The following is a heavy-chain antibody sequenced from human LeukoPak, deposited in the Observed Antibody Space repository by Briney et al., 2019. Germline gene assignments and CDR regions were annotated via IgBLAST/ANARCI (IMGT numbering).Heavy chain of an antibody. V-gene: IGHV4-59*08. CDR2: IYDSGDT. Sequence: SETLSLTCTVSGGSISSYYWTWIRQPPGKGLEWIGYIYDSGDTEYNPSLKSRVTISLDTSKNQFSLKLASVTAADTAVYFCARHLGDYCSSSSCLTSHYFHMDVWGKGTTVTVSS. CDR1: GGSISSYY. D-gene: IGHD2-2*01. J-gene: IGHJ6*03. CDR3: ARHLGDYCSSSSCLTSHYFHMDV.